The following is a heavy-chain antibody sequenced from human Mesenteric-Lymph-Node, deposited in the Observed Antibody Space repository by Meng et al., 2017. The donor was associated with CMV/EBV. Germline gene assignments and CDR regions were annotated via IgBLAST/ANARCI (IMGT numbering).Heavy chain of an antibody. CDR2: INANSGGT. Sequence: ASVKVSCKASGYTFAAYYIHWVRHVPGQGLEWMGWINANSGGTDYAQKFQGRVSMTRDTSISTAYMELSRLRSEDTAVYYCAIDWLTGSPGYWGQGTLVTVSS. J-gene: IGHJ4*02. CDR1: GYTFAAYY. CDR3: AIDWLTGSPGY. V-gene: IGHV1-2*02. D-gene: IGHD3-9*01.